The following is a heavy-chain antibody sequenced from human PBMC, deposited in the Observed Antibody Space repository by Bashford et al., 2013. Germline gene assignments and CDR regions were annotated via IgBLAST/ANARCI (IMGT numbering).Heavy chain of an antibody. V-gene: IGHV3-53*01. Sequence: GSLRLSCAASGFTVSSYYMSWVRQAPGKGLEWVSVISTGGSTYYADSVKGRFTISRDNSKNTLDLQMNSLRADDTAVYYCARLASSWFYWGQGTLVTVSS. CDR2: ISTGGST. J-gene: IGHJ4*02. CDR1: GFTVSSYY. D-gene: IGHD6-13*01. CDR3: ARLASSWFY.